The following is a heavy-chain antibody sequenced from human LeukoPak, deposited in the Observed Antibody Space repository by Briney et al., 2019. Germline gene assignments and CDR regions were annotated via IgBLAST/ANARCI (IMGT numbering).Heavy chain of an antibody. D-gene: IGHD1-26*01. J-gene: IGHJ4*02. V-gene: IGHV4-61*02. CDR3: ARLSGSYFHYFDY. Sequence: SETLSLTCAVSGGSISSGGYSWSWIRQPPGKGLEWIGRIYTSGSTNYNPSLKSRVTMSVDTSKNQFSLKLSSVTAADTAVYYCARLSGSYFHYFDYWGQGTLVTVSS. CDR2: IYTSGST. CDR1: GGSISSGGYS.